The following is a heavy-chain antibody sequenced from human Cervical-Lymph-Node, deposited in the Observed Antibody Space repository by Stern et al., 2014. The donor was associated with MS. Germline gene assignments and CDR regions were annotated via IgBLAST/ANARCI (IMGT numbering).Heavy chain of an antibody. Sequence: EVQLVQSGAEVRKPGESLKISCQGSGYSFATYWIGWVRQMPGKGLEWMAIIYPGGSETSYNPSFQDHVTVSADKSTNTAYLQWSSLRASDTAMYFCARRDYDFGPLEYWGQGTLVTVSS. CDR2: IYPGGSET. J-gene: IGHJ4*02. CDR1: GYSFATYW. D-gene: IGHD3/OR15-3a*01. CDR3: ARRDYDFGPLEY. V-gene: IGHV5-51*01.